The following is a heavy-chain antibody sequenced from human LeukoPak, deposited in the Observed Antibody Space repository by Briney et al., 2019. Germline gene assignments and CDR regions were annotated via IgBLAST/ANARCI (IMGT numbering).Heavy chain of an antibody. CDR3: ARDKRDSSSFDY. J-gene: IGHJ4*02. CDR1: GGSLSSYY. CDR2: IYYTGST. V-gene: IGHV4-59*01. Sequence: PSETLSLTCTVSGGSLSSYYWCWIRPPPGKGLAGIGYIYYTGSTNYNPPLKSRVTISVDTSKSRFSLKLSSVTAADTAVYYCARDKRDSSSFDYWGQGTLVTVSS. D-gene: IGHD6-6*01.